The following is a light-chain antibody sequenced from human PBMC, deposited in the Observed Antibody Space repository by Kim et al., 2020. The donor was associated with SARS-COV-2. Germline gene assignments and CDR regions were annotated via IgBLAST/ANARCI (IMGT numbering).Light chain of an antibody. V-gene: IGKV1-5*01. J-gene: IGKJ1*01. CDR1: QSIKDW. Sequence: LSASVGDRVTIACRASQSIKDWLAWYQQKPGKAPKLLIYDASNLEGGVPSRFSGSGSGTEFTLTISSLQPDDFATYYCQQYDSYQFGQGTKVDIK. CDR3: QQYDSYQ. CDR2: DAS.